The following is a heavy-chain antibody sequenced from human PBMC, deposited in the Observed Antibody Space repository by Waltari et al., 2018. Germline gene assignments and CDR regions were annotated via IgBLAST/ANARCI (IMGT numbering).Heavy chain of an antibody. D-gene: IGHD3-16*02. CDR2: ISGSGGST. CDR3: AKDEVWGSYRGYFQH. V-gene: IGHV3-23*01. J-gene: IGHJ1*01. Sequence: EVQLLESGGGLVQPGGSLRLSCAASGFTFSSYAMSWVRQPPGKGLEWVSAISGSGGSTYYADSVKGRFTISRDNSKNTLYLQMNSLRAEDTAVYYCAKDEVWGSYRGYFQHWGQGTLVTVSS. CDR1: GFTFSSYA.